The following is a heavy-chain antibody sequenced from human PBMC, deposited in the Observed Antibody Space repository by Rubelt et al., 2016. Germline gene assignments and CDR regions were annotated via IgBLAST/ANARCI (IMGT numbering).Heavy chain of an antibody. CDR1: GFTFSNYG. CDR3: AKDKSIVVGASGHFDY. D-gene: IGHD1-26*01. Sequence: QVQLVESGGGVVQPGRSLRLSCAASGFTFSNYGMHWVRQAPGKGLEWVAVISYDGRNKYYVDSVQGRFTISRDNSKNTLYLQMKSLRAEETAVYYCAKDKSIVVGASGHFDYWGRGTLVTVPS. J-gene: IGHJ4*02. V-gene: IGHV3-30*18. CDR2: ISYDGRNK.